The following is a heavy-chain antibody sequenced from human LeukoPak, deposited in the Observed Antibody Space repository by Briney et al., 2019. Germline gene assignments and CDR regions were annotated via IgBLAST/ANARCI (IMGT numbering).Heavy chain of an antibody. J-gene: IGHJ3*02. CDR2: IKTKRDGGTI. Sequence: PGGSLRLSCAASGFSGSRAWLSWVRQAPGKGLEWVGRIKTKRDGGTIDYAAPVKGRFTISGDESKDTVYLEMNELKTEDTAVYYCTRVQGGTYNTFDIWGQGTVVTVSS. CDR1: GFSGSRAW. D-gene: IGHD3-10*01. V-gene: IGHV3-15*01. CDR3: TRVQGGTYNTFDI.